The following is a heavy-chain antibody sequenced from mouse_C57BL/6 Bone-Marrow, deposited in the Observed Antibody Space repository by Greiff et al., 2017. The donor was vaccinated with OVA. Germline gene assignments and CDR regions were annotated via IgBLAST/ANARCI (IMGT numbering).Heavy chain of an antibody. D-gene: IGHD1-1*01. Sequence: ESGAELVRPGASVKLSCTASGFNLKDDYMHWVKQRPEQGLEWIGWIDPENGDTEYASKFQGKATIPADTSSTTAYLQLSSLTSEDTAVDYSTTTVVATEAMDYWGQGTSVTVSS. V-gene: IGHV14-4*01. J-gene: IGHJ4*01. CDR3: TTTVVATEAMDY. CDR2: IDPENGDT. CDR1: GFNLKDDY.